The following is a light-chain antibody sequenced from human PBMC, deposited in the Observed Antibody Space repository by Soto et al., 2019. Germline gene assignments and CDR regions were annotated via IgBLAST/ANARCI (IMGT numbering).Light chain of an antibody. V-gene: IGLV2-14*01. CDR1: SSDVGGYDS. CDR3: TSYTSTTTLV. J-gene: IGLJ3*02. CDR2: DVT. Sequence: QSALTQPASVSGSPGQSITISCTGTSSDVGGYDSVSWYQQQPGKAPKVIIYDVTNRPPGVSNRFSASKSGNTASLTISGLQAEDEADYYCTSYTSTTTLVIGGGTKLPS.